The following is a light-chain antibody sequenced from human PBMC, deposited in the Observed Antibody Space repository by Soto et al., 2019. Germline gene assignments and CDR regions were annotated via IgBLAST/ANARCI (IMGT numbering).Light chain of an antibody. CDR1: QSISSW. CDR3: QQYNSFWT. CDR2: VAS. Sequence: DIQMTQSPSTLSASVGDRVTITCRASQSISSWLAWYQQKPGQAPRLLIYVASYLERGVPSRFSGSGSGTEFTLTISDLQPDDLATYYCQQYNSFWTFGQGTKVEI. V-gene: IGKV1-5*01. J-gene: IGKJ1*01.